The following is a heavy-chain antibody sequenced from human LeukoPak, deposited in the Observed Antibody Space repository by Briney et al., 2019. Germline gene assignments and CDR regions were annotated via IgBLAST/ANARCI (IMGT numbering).Heavy chain of an antibody. CDR1: GFTFSSYA. V-gene: IGHV3-23*01. CDR3: ARGRDGYNLIDAFDI. CDR2: ITGSGGRT. Sequence: GGSLRLSCAASGFTFSSYAMNWVRQAPGKGLEWVSAITGSGGRTYYADSVKGRFTISRDNAKKSMYLQTNSLRAEDTAVYYCARGRDGYNLIDAFDIWGQGTMATVSS. D-gene: IGHD5-24*01. J-gene: IGHJ3*02.